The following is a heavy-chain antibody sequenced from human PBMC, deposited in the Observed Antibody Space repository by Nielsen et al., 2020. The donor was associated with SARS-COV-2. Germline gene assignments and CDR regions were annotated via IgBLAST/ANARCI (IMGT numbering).Heavy chain of an antibody. Sequence: GESLKISCAASGFTFSDYYMSWIRQAPGKGLEWLAYISRGSHSIYYADSVKGRFTISRDDAKNSLFLQLNSLSAEDTAVYYCARPHLNYDTPGLAFDIWGQGTMVTVSS. J-gene: IGHJ3*02. CDR1: GFTFSDYY. V-gene: IGHV3-11*04. CDR3: ARPHLNYDTPGLAFDI. CDR2: ISRGSHSI. D-gene: IGHD3-22*01.